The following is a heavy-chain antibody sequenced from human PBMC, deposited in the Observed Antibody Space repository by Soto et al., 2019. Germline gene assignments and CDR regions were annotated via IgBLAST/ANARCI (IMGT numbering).Heavy chain of an antibody. Sequence: QVQLVQSGAEVKTPGASVKVSCKASGYTFASYDINWVRQAPGQGLEGMGWMNPNSGNTGYAQKFQGRLTMTRDTALSIAHMELSSLRNEDPAVYYCARSDGYNFNWLDSWGQGTLVTVSA. CDR1: GYTFASYD. CDR3: ARSDGYNFNWLDS. CDR2: MNPNSGNT. D-gene: IGHD2-21*01. J-gene: IGHJ5*01. V-gene: IGHV1-8*01.